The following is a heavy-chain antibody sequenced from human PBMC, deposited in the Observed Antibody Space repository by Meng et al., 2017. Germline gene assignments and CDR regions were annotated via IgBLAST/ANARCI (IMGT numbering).Heavy chain of an antibody. D-gene: IGHD5/OR15-5a*01. CDR1: GYSISSGYY. V-gene: IGHV4-38-2*02. J-gene: IGHJ4*02. CDR2: IYHSGRT. Sequence: SETLSLTCTVSGYSISSGYYWGWIRQPPGKGLGWIGSIYHSGRTYYKPSLKSRVTISVDTSTNQFSLKLSSVTAADTAVYYCARDLMSTDIWGQGTLVTVSS. CDR3: ARDLMSTDI.